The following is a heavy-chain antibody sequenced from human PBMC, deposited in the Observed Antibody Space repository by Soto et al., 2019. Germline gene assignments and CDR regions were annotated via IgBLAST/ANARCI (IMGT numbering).Heavy chain of an antibody. Sequence: QVQLVESGGGVAQPGRSPKLSGKTFGFTFSLFAMHWVRQAPGKGLEWLAVISFDAKNIYYADSVKGRFTISRDNSKTTLFLQMSHLRADDTAVYFCAKGSQAAAVLDHWGQGALVTVAS. J-gene: IGHJ4*02. V-gene: IGHV3-30*18. CDR3: AKGSQAAAVLDH. CDR2: ISFDAKNI. D-gene: IGHD6-25*01. CDR1: GFTFSLFA.